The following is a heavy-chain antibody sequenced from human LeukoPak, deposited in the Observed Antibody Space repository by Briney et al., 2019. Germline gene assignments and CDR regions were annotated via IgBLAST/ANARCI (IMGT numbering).Heavy chain of an antibody. CDR3: ARYCSSTSCYGPPAIFQH. J-gene: IGHJ1*01. CDR1: GGSISSGSYY. D-gene: IGHD2-2*01. CDR2: LYTSGST. V-gene: IGHV4-61*02. Sequence: SSETLSLTCTVSGGSISSGSYYWNWIRQPAGKGLEWIGRLYTSGSTNYNPSLKSRVTISVDTSKTQFSLRLSSVTAADTAVYYCARYCSSTSCYGPPAIFQHWGQGTLVTVSS.